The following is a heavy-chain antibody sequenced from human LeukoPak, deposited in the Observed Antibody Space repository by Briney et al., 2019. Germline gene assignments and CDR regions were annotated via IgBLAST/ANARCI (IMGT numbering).Heavy chain of an antibody. J-gene: IGHJ3*02. CDR2: INPNSGGT. D-gene: IGHD2-2*01. CDR1: GYTFTGYY. CDR3: ASCGSTSCLAHDAFDI. Sequence: GASVKVSCKASGYTFTGYYMHWVRQAPGQGLEWMGWINPNSGGTNYAQKFQGRVTMTRDTSISTAYMELSRLRSDDTVVYYCASCGSTSCLAHDAFDIWGQGTMVTVSS. V-gene: IGHV1-2*02.